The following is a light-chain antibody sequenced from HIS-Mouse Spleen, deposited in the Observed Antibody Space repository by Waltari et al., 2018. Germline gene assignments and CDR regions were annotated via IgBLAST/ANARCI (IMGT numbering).Light chain of an antibody. CDR3: YSTDSSGNHRV. V-gene: IGLV3-10*01. CDR1: ALPKKY. CDR2: EDS. J-gene: IGLJ2*01. Sequence: SYELTQPPSVSVSPGQTARITCSGEALPKKYAYWYQQKSGQAPVLVIYEDSKRPSGIPERFSGSSSGTMATLTISGAQVEDEADYYCYSTDSSGNHRVFGGGTKLT.